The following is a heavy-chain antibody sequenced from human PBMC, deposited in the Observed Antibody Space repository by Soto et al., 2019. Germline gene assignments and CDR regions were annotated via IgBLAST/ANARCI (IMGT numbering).Heavy chain of an antibody. V-gene: IGHV1-18*01. D-gene: IGHD2-21*02. CDR2: ISAYNGNT. J-gene: IGHJ4*02. Sequence: QVQLVQSGAEVKKPGASVKVSCKASGYTFTSYGISWVRQAPGQGLEWMGWISAYNGNTNYAQKLQGRVIMTTDTSTSTAYMGLRSLRSDDTAVYYCARVYCGGDCYEPNDYWGQGTLVTVSS. CDR1: GYTFTSYG. CDR3: ARVYCGGDCYEPNDY.